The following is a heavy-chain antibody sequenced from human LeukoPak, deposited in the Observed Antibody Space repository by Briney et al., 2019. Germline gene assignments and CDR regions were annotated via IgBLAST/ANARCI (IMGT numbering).Heavy chain of an antibody. CDR1: VYTFTSYY. V-gene: IGHV1-46*01. CDR3: ARDDRYSSSSSGVGY. D-gene: IGHD6-6*01. Sequence: ASVKVSCKASVYTFTSYYMHWVRQAPGQGLEWMGIINPSGGSTSYAQKFQGRVTMTRDMSTSTVYMELSSLRSEDTAVYYCARDDRYSSSSSGVGYWGQGTLVTVSS. J-gene: IGHJ4*02. CDR2: INPSGGST.